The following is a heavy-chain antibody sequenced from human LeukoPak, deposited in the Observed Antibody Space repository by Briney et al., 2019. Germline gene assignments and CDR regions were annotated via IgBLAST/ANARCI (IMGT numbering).Heavy chain of an antibody. V-gene: IGHV4-39*01. CDR2: IYYSGST. J-gene: IGHJ6*02. D-gene: IGHD4-17*01. CDR1: GGSISSSSYY. Sequence: TSETLSLTCTVSGGSISSSSYYWGWIRQPPGKGLEWIGSIYYSGSTYYNPSLKSRVTISVDTSKNQFSLKLSSVTAADTAVYYCARREYGVGYYYGMDVWGQGTTVTVSS. CDR3: ARREYGVGYYYGMDV.